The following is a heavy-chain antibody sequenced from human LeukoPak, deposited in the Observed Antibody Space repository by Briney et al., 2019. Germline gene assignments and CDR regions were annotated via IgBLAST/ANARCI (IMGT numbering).Heavy chain of an antibody. J-gene: IGHJ4*02. CDR3: ARRPRDSTGYYFDQ. CDR2: IYPGDSDT. CDR1: GYTFATYW. Sequence: GESLKISCKGSGYTFATYWIAWVRQMPGRGLEWMGIIYPGDSDTRYSPSFQGQVTISADKSISTAYLQWSSLEASDSAIYYCARRPRDSTGYYFDQWGQGALVLVSS. V-gene: IGHV5-51*01. D-gene: IGHD3-22*01.